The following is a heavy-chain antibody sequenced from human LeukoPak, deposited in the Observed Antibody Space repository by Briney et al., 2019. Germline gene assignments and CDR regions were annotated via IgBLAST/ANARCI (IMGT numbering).Heavy chain of an antibody. D-gene: IGHD6-13*01. V-gene: IGHV1-8*01. CDR2: MNPNSGNT. CDR1: GYTFTSYD. CDR3: ARAGVAAAVSYYYYMDV. Sequence: ASVKVSRKASGYTFTSYDINWVRQATGQGLDWMGWMNPNSGNTGYAQKFQGRVTMTRNTSISTAYMELSSLRSEDTAVYYCARAGVAAAVSYYYYMDVWGKGTTVTVSS. J-gene: IGHJ6*03.